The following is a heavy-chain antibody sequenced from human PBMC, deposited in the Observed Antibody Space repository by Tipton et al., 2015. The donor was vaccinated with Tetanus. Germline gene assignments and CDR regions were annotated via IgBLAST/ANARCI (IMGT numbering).Heavy chain of an antibody. D-gene: IGHD3-3*01. CDR3: ARDSTGWTYYDFWSGYKTPYYYYYGMDV. CDR1: GFTVSSNY. CDR2: INHSGST. Sequence: LRLSCAASGFTVSSNYMSWIRQPPGKGLEWIGEINHSGSTNYNPSLKSRVTISVDTSKNQFSLKLSSVTAADTAVYYCARDSTGWTYYDFWSGYKTPYYYYYGMDVWGQGTTVTVSS. V-gene: IGHV4-34*01. J-gene: IGHJ6*02.